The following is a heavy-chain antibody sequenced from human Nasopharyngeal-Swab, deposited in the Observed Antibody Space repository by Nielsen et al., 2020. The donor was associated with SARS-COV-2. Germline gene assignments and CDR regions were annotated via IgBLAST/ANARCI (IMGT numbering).Heavy chain of an antibody. CDR3: ARDDSITIFGVVIEFSGMDV. CDR2: INTNTGNP. V-gene: IGHV7-4-1*02. CDR1: GYTFTSYA. J-gene: IGHJ6*02. D-gene: IGHD3-3*01. Sequence: ASVKVSCKASGYTFTSYAMNWVRQALGQGLEWMGWINTNTGNPTYAQGFTGRFVFSLDTSVSTAYLQISSLKAEDTAVYYCARDDSITIFGVVIEFSGMDVWGQGTTVTVSS.